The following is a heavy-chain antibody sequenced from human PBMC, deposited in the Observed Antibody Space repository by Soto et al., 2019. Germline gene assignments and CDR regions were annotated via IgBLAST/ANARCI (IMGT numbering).Heavy chain of an antibody. CDR3: AREVGNLNWFDP. J-gene: IGHJ5*02. CDR1: GFTFSSYS. Sequence: EVQLVESGGGLVQPGGSLRLSCAASGFTFSSYSMNWVRHAPGKGLEWVSYISSSSSTIYYAASVKGRFTISRDNAKNSLYLQMNSLRDEDTAVYYCAREVGNLNWFDPWGQGTLVTVSS. V-gene: IGHV3-48*02. CDR2: ISSSSSTI. D-gene: IGHD2-15*01.